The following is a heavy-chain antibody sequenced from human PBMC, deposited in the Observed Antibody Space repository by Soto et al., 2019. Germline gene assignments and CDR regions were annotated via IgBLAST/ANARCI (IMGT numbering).Heavy chain of an antibody. Sequence: QVQLVQSGAEVKKPGASVKVSCTASGYTFTSYGISWVRQAPGQGLEWMGWISAYNGNTNYAQKLQGRVTMTTDTSTSTAYMELRSLRSDDTAVYYCARDYDSSGYSDQNWFDPWGQGTLVTVSS. V-gene: IGHV1-18*01. CDR2: ISAYNGNT. J-gene: IGHJ5*02. CDR1: GYTFTSYG. CDR3: ARDYDSSGYSDQNWFDP. D-gene: IGHD3-22*01.